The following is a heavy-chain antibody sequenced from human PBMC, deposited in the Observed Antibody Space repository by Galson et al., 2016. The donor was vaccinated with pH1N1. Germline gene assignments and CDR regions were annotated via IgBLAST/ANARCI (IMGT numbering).Heavy chain of an antibody. D-gene: IGHD6-19*01. Sequence: TLSLTCTVSGASISNGFYWRWVRQPPGKGLEWIGEIYHTGSANYNPSLNSRGTMSVDKYKNQFSLNLNSWTAADAAVYYCAGSSGWWRLDHWGRGSLVTVS. CDR2: IYHTGSA. J-gene: IGHJ4*02. V-gene: IGHV4-4*02. CDR1: GASISNGFY. CDR3: AGSSGWWRLDH.